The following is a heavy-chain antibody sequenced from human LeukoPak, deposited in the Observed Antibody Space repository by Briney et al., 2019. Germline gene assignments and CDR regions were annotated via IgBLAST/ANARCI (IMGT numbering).Heavy chain of an antibody. CDR2: IYYSGST. D-gene: IGHD6-19*01. CDR3: ARHSYSSGWHAHFDY. Sequence: SETLSLTCTVSGGPISSTSYYWGWIRQPPGKGLGWIGNIYYSGSTYYSPSLNSRHTMSVDTSRNHFSLKLSSVTAADTAVYYCARHSYSSGWHAHFDYWGQGTVVAVSS. J-gene: IGHJ4*02. CDR1: GGPISSTSYY. V-gene: IGHV4-39*01.